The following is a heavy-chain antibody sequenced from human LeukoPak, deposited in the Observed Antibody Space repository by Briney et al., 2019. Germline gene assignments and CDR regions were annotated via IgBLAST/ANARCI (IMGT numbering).Heavy chain of an antibody. D-gene: IGHD3-10*01. CDR1: GGSISSSDW. CDR2: IYHSGST. CDR3: ARANMVRGVGSFFGRNWFDP. V-gene: IGHV4-4*02. Sequence: SETLSLTCAVSGGSISSSDWWSWVRQPPGKGLEWIGEIYHSGSTNYNPSLKSRVTISVDKSKNQFSLKLSSVTAADTAVYYCARANMVRGVGSFFGRNWFDPWGQGTLVTVSS. J-gene: IGHJ5*02.